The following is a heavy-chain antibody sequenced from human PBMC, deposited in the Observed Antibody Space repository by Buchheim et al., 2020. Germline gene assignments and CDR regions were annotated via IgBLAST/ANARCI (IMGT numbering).Heavy chain of an antibody. J-gene: IGHJ4*01. Sequence: QAQLVQSGTEVKEPGASVKVSCTASGYTFSMYGITWVRQAPGQGLEWMGWISPKNGNSKYAEKFRGRVTMTADTSTSTAYMELRSLTYDDTADYYCARGGVAGGGFDPWGQGTL. CDR1: GYTFSMYG. D-gene: IGHD6-13*01. V-gene: IGHV1-18*01. CDR2: ISPKNGNS. CDR3: ARGGVAGGGFDP.